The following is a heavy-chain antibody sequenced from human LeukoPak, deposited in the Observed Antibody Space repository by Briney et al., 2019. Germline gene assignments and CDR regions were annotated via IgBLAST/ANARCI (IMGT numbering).Heavy chain of an antibody. Sequence: SETLSLTCTIPGGSINSYYWSWIRQPPAKGLEWLGYIYYSGSTNYSPSLKSRVTISVDTSKKQFSLKLNSVTAADTAVYYCAREKIGYYDSSGRGWFDPWGQGTLVTVSS. CDR1: GGSINSYY. CDR2: IYYSGST. V-gene: IGHV4-59*12. CDR3: AREKIGYYDSSGRGWFDP. J-gene: IGHJ5*02. D-gene: IGHD3-22*01.